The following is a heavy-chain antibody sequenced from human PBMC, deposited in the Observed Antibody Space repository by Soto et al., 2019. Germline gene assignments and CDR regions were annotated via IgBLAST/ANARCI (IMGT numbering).Heavy chain of an antibody. CDR3: ARSRSSGWYFDAFDI. J-gene: IGHJ3*02. CDR1: GFTFSSYA. Sequence: GGSLRLSCAASGFTFSSYAMHWVRQAPGKGLEWVAVISYDGSNKYYADSGKGRFTISRDNSKNTLYLQMNSLRAEDTAVYYCARSRSSGWYFDAFDIWGQGTMVTVSS. CDR2: ISYDGSNK. V-gene: IGHV3-30-3*01. D-gene: IGHD6-19*01.